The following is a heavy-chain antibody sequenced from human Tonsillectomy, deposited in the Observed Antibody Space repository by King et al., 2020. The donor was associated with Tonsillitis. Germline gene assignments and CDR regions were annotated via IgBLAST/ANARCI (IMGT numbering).Heavy chain of an antibody. CDR3: LKDQDSDAHTFFAL. Sequence: VQLVESGGGVVQPGGSLRLSCDASGFIFVAYAMHWVRQAPGKGLEWVSLISGDGRATNYADSVKGRFTISRDNNQKVLFLQINSLRPDDAALYYCLKDQDSDAHTFFALWGQRPPPTASS. CDR1: GFIFVAYA. J-gene: IGHJ4*02. V-gene: IGHV3-43*02. CDR2: ISGDGRAT. D-gene: IGHD3-3*02.